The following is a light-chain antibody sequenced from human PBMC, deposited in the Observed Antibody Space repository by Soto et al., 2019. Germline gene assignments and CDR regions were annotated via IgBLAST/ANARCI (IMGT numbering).Light chain of an antibody. CDR2: DAS. CDR1: QSVSSY. J-gene: IGKJ3*01. CDR3: QQLSNWPS. Sequence: EIVLTQSPATLSFSPGERATLSCRASQSVSSYLAWYQQKPGQAPRLLIYDASKRPTGIPARFSGSGSWTDFTLTISRRGPEDFAVYYCQQLSNWPSFGRGTKVDIK. V-gene: IGKV3-11*01.